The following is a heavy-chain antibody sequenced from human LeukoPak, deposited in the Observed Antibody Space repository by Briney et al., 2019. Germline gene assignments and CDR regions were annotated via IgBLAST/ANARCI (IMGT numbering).Heavy chain of an antibody. CDR3: ARGLATTGRSSFDN. CDR1: DDSISSTNW. CDR2: IYHTGST. V-gene: IGHV4-4*02. Sequence: SETLSLTCAVSDDSISSTNWWHWVRQPPGKGLEWIGEIYHTGSTNNNPSLTSRVTISVDKSKNQFSLKLSSVTAADTAVYYCARGLATTGRSSFDNWGQGTLVTVSS. D-gene: IGHD4-17*01. J-gene: IGHJ4*02.